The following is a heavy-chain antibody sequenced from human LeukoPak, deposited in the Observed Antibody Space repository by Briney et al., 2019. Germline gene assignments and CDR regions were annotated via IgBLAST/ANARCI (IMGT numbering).Heavy chain of an antibody. CDR1: GFTFSSYA. J-gene: IGHJ4*02. CDR2: ISASVGST. CDR3: ARSWYSDY. Sequence: GGSLRFSCAASGFTFSSYAMTWVRQAPGKGLEWVSGISASVGSTHYADSVKGRFTISRDNSKNTLYLQMNSLRAEDTAVYYCARSWYSDYWGQGTLVTVSS. V-gene: IGHV3-23*01. D-gene: IGHD2-15*01.